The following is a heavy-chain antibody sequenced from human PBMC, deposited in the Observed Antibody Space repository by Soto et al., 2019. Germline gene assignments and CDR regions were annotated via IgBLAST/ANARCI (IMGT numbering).Heavy chain of an antibody. CDR3: AHTLYCSGGSFYQTLEYFQH. D-gene: IGHD2-15*01. CDR1: GFSLSTSGVG. V-gene: IGHV2-5*02. Sequence: QITLKESGPTLVKPTQTLTLTCTFSGFSLSTSGVGVGWIRQPPGKALEWLALIYWDDDKRYSPSLKSRLTITKDTAKNQVVLTMTNMDPVDTATYYCAHTLYCSGGSFYQTLEYFQHWGQGTLVTVSS. CDR2: IYWDDDK. J-gene: IGHJ1*01.